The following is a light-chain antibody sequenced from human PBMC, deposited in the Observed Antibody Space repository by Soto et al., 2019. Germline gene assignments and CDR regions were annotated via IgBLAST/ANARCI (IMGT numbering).Light chain of an antibody. J-gene: IGKJ5*01. Sequence: IVCTQCPGTLSLSPGERCTLSCMAIQIVSSSYLAWYQQKPGQAPRLLIYDASNRATGIPARFSGSGSGTDSTLTISSLEPEDFAVYYCQQRSNWPPGVTVGPATRLEIK. CDR2: DAS. CDR1: QIVSSSY. V-gene: IGKV3D-20*02. CDR3: QQRSNWPPGVT.